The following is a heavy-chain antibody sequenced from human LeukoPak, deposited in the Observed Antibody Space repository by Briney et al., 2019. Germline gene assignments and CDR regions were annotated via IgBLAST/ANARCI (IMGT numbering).Heavy chain of an antibody. V-gene: IGHV1-69*13. CDR2: IIPIFGTA. D-gene: IGHD3-10*01. CDR1: GGTFSSYA. Sequence: SVKVSCKASGGTFSSYAISWVRQAPGQGLEWMGGIIPIFGTANYAQKFQGRVTITADESTSTAYMELSSLRSEDTAVHYCAIIITPRTIFRFDPWGQGTLVTVSS. J-gene: IGHJ5*02. CDR3: AIIITPRTIFRFDP.